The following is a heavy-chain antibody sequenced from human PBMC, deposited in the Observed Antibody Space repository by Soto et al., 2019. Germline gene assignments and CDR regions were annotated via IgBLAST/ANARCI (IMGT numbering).Heavy chain of an antibody. D-gene: IGHD3-9*01. CDR2: IIPIFGTA. V-gene: IGHV1-69*01. CDR1: GGTFSSYA. J-gene: IGHJ5*02. CDR3: ARDQPVLRYFDWPRIPGRWFDP. Sequence: QVQLVQSGAEVKKPGSSVKVSCKASGGTFSSYAISWVRQAPGQGLEWMGGIIPIFGTANYAQKFQGRVTITADESTSTAYMELSSLRSEDTAVYYCARDQPVLRYFDWPRIPGRWFDPWGQGTLVTVSS.